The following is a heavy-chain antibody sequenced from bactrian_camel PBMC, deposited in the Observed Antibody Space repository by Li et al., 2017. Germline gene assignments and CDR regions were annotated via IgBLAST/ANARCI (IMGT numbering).Heavy chain of an antibody. CDR2: MWPGGGST. J-gene: IGHJ6*01. CDR1: GYTYDTYC. V-gene: IGHV3S1*01. CDR3: AARLACYESIVVMIFCDVLLVT. Sequence: QVQLVESGGGSVQAGGSLRLSCAARGYTYDTYCLGWFRQAPGEERDGVAAMWPGGGSTYYADSVKGRFTISQDDRKRTLYLQMDKLKPEDTGMYYCAARLACYESIVVMIFCDVLLVTGAKGPRSPSP. D-gene: IGHD2*01.